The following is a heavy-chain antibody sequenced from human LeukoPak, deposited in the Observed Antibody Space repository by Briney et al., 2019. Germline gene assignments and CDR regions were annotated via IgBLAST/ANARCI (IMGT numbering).Heavy chain of an antibody. D-gene: IGHD3-3*01. J-gene: IGHJ6*04. CDR1: GYSISSYW. CDR3: ARSLPYYDSPLMDV. CDR2: IDPGDTDT. Sequence: GSSLKISSKGSGYSISSYWIGWVRQIPGKGLERMGIIDPGDTDTRYSTSVQGQVAISADKSISTAYLQWSSLEASDTAMYYCARSLPYYDSPLMDVWGKGTTVTVSS. V-gene: IGHV5-51*03.